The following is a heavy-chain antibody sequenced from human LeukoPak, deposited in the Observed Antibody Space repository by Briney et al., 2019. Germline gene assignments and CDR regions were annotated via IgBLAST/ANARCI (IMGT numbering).Heavy chain of an antibody. J-gene: IGHJ4*02. Sequence: GGSLRLSCAAAGFTFSSHALSWVRQAPGKGLEWVSTISGGGDSTYYADSVKGRFTFSRDNSKNTLYLQMNSLRAEDTAVYYCARCGGYSTSPNDYWGQGTPVTVSS. CDR2: ISGGGDST. CDR3: ARCGGYSTSPNDY. D-gene: IGHD6-13*01. V-gene: IGHV3-23*01. CDR1: GFTFSSHA.